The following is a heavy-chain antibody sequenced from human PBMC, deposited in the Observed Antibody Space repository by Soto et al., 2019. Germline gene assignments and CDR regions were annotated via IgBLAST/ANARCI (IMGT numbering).Heavy chain of an antibody. CDR1: GGSISSGGYY. CDR2: IYYSGST. Sequence: SETLSLTCTVSGGSISSGGYYWSWIRQHPGKGLEWIGYIYYSGSTYYNPSLKSRVTISVDTSKNQFSLKLSSVTAADTAVYYCARVTKLGGIAAAGPDYWGQGTLVTVSS. V-gene: IGHV4-31*03. D-gene: IGHD6-13*01. CDR3: ARVTKLGGIAAAGPDY. J-gene: IGHJ4*02.